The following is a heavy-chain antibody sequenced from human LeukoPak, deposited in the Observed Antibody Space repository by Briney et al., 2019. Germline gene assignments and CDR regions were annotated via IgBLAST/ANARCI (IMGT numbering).Heavy chain of an antibody. D-gene: IGHD1-26*01. J-gene: IGHJ3*02. Sequence: ASVKVSCKASGYTFTGYYMHWVRQAPGQGLEWVGWINPNSGGTNYAQKFQGRVTMTRDTSISTAYMELSRLRSDDTAVYYCARAGSGSYYVAGAFDIWGQGTMVTVSS. CDR1: GYTFTGYY. CDR2: INPNSGGT. CDR3: ARAGSGSYYVAGAFDI. V-gene: IGHV1-2*02.